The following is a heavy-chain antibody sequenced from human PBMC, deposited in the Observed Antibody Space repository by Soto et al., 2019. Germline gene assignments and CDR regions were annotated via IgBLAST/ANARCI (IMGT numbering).Heavy chain of an antibody. Sequence: QVQLQESGPGLVKPSQTLSLTCTVSGGSISRGGYYWSWIRQHPGKGLEWIGYLYYSGSTYYNPVLKSRVTISVDTSKNQFSLKLSSVTAADTAVYYCATGDCSGGSCYTGRVGYFDYWGQGTLVTVSS. J-gene: IGHJ4*02. CDR3: ATGDCSGGSCYTGRVGYFDY. CDR1: GGSISRGGYY. CDR2: LYYSGST. V-gene: IGHV4-31*03. D-gene: IGHD2-15*01.